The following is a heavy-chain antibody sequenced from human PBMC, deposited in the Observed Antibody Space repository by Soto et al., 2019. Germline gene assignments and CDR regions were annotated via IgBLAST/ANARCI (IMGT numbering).Heavy chain of an antibody. J-gene: IGHJ4*02. CDR2: IYTSGST. CDR1: GGSISTYY. CDR3: ARDLAKGGGSAGFDY. V-gene: IGHV4-4*07. Sequence: SETLSLTCTVSGGSISTYYWSWLRQPAGKGLEWIGRIYTSGSTNYNPSLKSRVTMSVDTSKNQFSLKLTRLRSDDTAVYYCARDLAKGGGSAGFDYWGQGTLVTVSS. D-gene: IGHD1-26*01.